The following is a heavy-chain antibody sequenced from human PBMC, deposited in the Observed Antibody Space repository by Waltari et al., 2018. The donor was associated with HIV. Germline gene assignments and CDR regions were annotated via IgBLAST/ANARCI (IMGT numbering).Heavy chain of an antibody. CDR3: ARDWTITATTRVDF. CDR1: GFIFNKFG. Sequence: QVQLAESGGGVVQPGRPLRLSCVASGFIFNKFGMHWVRQKPGKGLEWVAAIWYDGGNEYYADSVKGRFTISRDNSKNTLYLQMNSLRAEDTAVYYCARDWTITATTRVDFWGPGTLVTVSS. J-gene: IGHJ4*03. D-gene: IGHD1-20*01. V-gene: IGHV3-33*01. CDR2: IWYDGGNE.